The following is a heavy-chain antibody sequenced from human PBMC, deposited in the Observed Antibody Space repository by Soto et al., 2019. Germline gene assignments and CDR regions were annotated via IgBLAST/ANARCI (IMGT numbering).Heavy chain of an antibody. V-gene: IGHV3-30-3*01. CDR2: ISDDGSNK. J-gene: IGHJ4*02. D-gene: IGHD2-15*01. Sequence: QVQLVESGGGVVQPGRSLRLSCAASGFTFSSYAMHWVRQAPGKGLEWVAVISDDGSNKYYADSVKGRFTISRDNAKNKLYLQINIRSAADQAVYYGERDGSDIVVVANSHPFSFVDWGQCALVTVSS. CDR3: ERDGSDIVVVANSHPFSFVD. CDR1: GFTFSSYA.